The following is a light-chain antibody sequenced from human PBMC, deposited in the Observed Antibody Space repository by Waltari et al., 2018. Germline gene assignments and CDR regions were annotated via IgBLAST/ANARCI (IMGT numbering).Light chain of an antibody. CDR2: HAS. J-gene: IGKJ1*01. V-gene: IGKV3-20*01. CDR1: QSIIKY. Sequence: EIVLTQSPGTLSLSPGERATLSCSASQSIIKYLTWYQQKPGQAPRLLIYHASSRAAGIPDRFSGSVSGTDFSLSISRLEPEDFAVYYCQHYESLPVTFGQGTKVEIK. CDR3: QHYESLPVT.